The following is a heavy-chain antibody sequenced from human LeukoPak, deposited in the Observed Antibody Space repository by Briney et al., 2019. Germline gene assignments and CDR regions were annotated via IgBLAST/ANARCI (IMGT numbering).Heavy chain of an antibody. CDR3: AKVCRTQDFDY. V-gene: IGHV3-30*18. Sequence: GGSLRLSCAASGFTFSSYGMHWVRQAPGKGLEWVAVISYDGSNKYYADSVKGRFTIPRDNSKNTLYLQMNSLRAEDTAVYYCAKVCRTQDFDYWGQGTLVTVSS. CDR2: ISYDGSNK. D-gene: IGHD1-7*01. CDR1: GFTFSSYG. J-gene: IGHJ4*02.